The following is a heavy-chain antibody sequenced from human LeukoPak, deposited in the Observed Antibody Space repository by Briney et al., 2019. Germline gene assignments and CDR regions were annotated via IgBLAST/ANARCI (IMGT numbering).Heavy chain of an antibody. J-gene: IGHJ6*02. Sequence: PWGSLRLSCAASGFTFSGSAMHWVRQASGKGLEWVGRIRSKANSYATAYAASVKGRFTISRDDSKNTAYLQMNSLKTEDTAVYYCTRPAGYSYSHYGMDVWGQGTTVTVSS. CDR3: TRPAGYSYSHYGMDV. D-gene: IGHD5-18*01. CDR1: GFTFSGSA. CDR2: IRSKANSYAT. V-gene: IGHV3-73*01.